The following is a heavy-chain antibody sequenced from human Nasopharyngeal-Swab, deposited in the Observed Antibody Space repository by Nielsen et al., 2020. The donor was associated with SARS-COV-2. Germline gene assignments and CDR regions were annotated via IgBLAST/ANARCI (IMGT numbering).Heavy chain of an antibody. D-gene: IGHD1-1*01. CDR2: IDWDDDK. CDR1: GFSLSTSGMC. CDR3: ARMPVQLGRPGDYYYYGMDV. J-gene: IGHJ6*02. Sequence: SGPTLVKPTQTLTLTCTFSGFSLSTSGMCVSWIRQPPGKALEWLALIDWDDDKYYSTSLKTRLTISKDTSKNQVVLTMTNMDPVDTATYYCARMPVQLGRPGDYYYYGMDVWGQGTTVTVSS. V-gene: IGHV2-70*01.